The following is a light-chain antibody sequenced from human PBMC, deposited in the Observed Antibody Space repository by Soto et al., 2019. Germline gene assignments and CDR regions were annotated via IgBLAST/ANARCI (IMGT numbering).Light chain of an antibody. V-gene: IGLV2-8*01. J-gene: IGLJ1*01. Sequence: QSALTRPPSASGSPGQSGTISCTGTSSDVGAYIFVSWYQQHPGKAPKLMVYDVNRRPPGVPDRFFGSKSGNTASLTVSGLQAEDEADYYCVSFAGGTYVFGTGTKVTVL. CDR2: DVN. CDR3: VSFAGGTYV. CDR1: SSDVGAYIF.